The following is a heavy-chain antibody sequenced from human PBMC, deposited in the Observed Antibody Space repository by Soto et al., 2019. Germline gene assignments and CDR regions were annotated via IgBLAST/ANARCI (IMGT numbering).Heavy chain of an antibody. CDR1: GGSFSVYY. Sequence: SDTLSLTCAVYGGSFSVYYWSWIRQPPGKGLEWIGEINHSGSTNYNPSLKSRVTISVDTSKNQFSLKLSSVTAADTAVYYCAGRYCRTTNCPRAFDIWGQGTMVTVSS. CDR2: INHSGST. D-gene: IGHD2-2*01. V-gene: IGHV4-34*01. CDR3: AGRYCRTTNCPRAFDI. J-gene: IGHJ3*02.